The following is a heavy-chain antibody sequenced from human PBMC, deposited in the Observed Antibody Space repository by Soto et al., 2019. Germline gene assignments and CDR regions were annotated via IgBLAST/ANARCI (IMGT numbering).Heavy chain of an antibody. CDR1: GGTFSSYA. V-gene: IGHV1-69*13. CDR3: ARGGGSSWYGVEGYFDY. D-gene: IGHD6-13*01. CDR2: IIPIFGTA. J-gene: IGHJ4*02. Sequence: SSVKVSCKASGGTFSSYAISWVRQAPGQGLEWMGGIIPIFGTANYAQKFQGRVTITADESTSTAYMELSSLRSEDTAVYYCARGGGSSWYGVEGYFDYLGQGTLVTVSS.